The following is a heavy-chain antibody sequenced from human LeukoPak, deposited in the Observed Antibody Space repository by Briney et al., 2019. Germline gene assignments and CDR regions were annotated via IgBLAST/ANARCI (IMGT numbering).Heavy chain of an antibody. CDR3: ARSRRDGYNCVIVAPMDV. CDR2: INHSGST. Sequence: PSETLSLTCAVYGGSFSGYYWSWIRQPPGKGLEWIGEINHSGSTNYNPSLKSRVTISVDTSKNQFSLKLSSVTAADTAVYYCARSRRDGYNCVIVAPMDVWGKGTTVTVSS. D-gene: IGHD5-24*01. V-gene: IGHV4-34*01. J-gene: IGHJ6*03. CDR1: GGSFSGYY.